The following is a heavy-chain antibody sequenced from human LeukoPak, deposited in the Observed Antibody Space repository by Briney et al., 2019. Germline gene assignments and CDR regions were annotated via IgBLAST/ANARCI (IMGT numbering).Heavy chain of an antibody. CDR1: GGSISSYY. V-gene: IGHV4-59*01. D-gene: IGHD3-16*01. J-gene: IGHJ6*02. Sequence: SETLSLTCTVSGGSISSYYWSWIRQPPGKGLEWIGYIYYSGSTNYNPSLKSRVTISVDTSKNQFSPKLSSVTAADTAVYYCARADPLRYYGMDVWGQGTTVTVSS. CDR3: ARADPLRYYGMDV. CDR2: IYYSGST.